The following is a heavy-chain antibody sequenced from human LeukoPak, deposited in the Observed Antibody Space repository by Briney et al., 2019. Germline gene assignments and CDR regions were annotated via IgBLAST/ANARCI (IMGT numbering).Heavy chain of an antibody. CDR3: ARGKVVAGTPGQNSWDN. J-gene: IGHJ4*02. CDR1: GGSISSYY. V-gene: IGHV4-4*07. D-gene: IGHD6-19*01. CDR2: IYTSGST. Sequence: PSETLSLTCTVSGGSISSYYWNWIRQHAGKGLEWIGRIYTSGSTNYNPSLKSRVTMSVDTSKNQFSLKLTSVTAADTAVYYCARGKVVAGTPGQNSWDNWGQGILVTVSS.